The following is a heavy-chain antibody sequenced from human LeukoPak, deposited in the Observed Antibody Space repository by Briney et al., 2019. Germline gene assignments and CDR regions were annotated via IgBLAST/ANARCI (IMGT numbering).Heavy chain of an antibody. CDR1: GGSISSYY. D-gene: IGHD5-12*01. CDR2: INHSGST. V-gene: IGHV4-34*01. CDR3: ARGGFLGDSGYDFSGQDHQIFPTRYVVDY. Sequence: SETLSLTCTVSGGSISSYYWSWIRQPPGKGLEWVGEINHSGSTNYNPSLKSRVTISVDTSKNQFSLKLSSVTAADTAVYYCARGGFLGDSGYDFSGQDHQIFPTRYVVDYWGQGTLVTVSS. J-gene: IGHJ4*02.